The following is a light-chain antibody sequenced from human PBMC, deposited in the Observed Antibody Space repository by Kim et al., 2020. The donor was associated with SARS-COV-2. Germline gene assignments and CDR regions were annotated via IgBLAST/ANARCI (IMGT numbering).Light chain of an antibody. J-gene: IGLJ2*01. CDR1: SLRSYY. CDR3: NSRDSNDNVV. V-gene: IGLV3-19*01. Sequence: VGLGQTVRITCQGDSLRSYYATWYQQKPGQAPILVSYGKNNRPSGIPDRFPGSSSGNTASLTITGTQAGDEADYYCNSRDSNDNVVFGGGTKLTVL. CDR2: GKN.